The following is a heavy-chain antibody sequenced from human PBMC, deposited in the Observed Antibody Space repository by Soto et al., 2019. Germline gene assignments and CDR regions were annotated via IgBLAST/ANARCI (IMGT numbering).Heavy chain of an antibody. V-gene: IGHV4-59*08. Sequence: SETQSVTCSVADGSIGGYYGSWIRQQPGKGLEWIGYMYNIGFTRYNPSLKSRVSISVDTSKNQFSLKLTSVTAADTAVYYCTTQGFGGLHGLVDVWGQGTTVTVSS. CDR2: MYNIGFT. J-gene: IGHJ6*02. CDR3: TTQGFGGLHGLVDV. CDR1: DGSIGGYY. D-gene: IGHD3-10*01.